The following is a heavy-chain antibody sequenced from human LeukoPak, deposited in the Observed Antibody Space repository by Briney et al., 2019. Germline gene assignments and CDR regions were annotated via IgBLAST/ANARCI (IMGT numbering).Heavy chain of an antibody. CDR1: GYSFTTYW. D-gene: IGHD2-2*01. V-gene: IGHV5-51*01. Sequence: GESLKIPCKGSGYSFTTYWIGWVRQMPGKGLEWMGIIYPGDSDTRYSPSFQGQVTISADKSISTAYLQWSSLKASDTAVYYCARRGSCSTTSCYEYFDYWGQGTLVTVSS. CDR2: IYPGDSDT. J-gene: IGHJ4*02. CDR3: ARRGSCSTTSCYEYFDY.